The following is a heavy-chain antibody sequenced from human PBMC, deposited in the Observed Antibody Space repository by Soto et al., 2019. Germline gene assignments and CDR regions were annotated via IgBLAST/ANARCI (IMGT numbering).Heavy chain of an antibody. CDR2: INHSGST. Sequence: PSETLSLTCAVYGGSFSGYYWSWIRQPPGKGLEWIGEINHSGSTNYNPSLKSRVTISVDTSKNQFSLKLSSVTAADTAVYYCARGPHDSSGYYPYYYYYGMDVWGQGTTVTVSS. D-gene: IGHD3-22*01. CDR1: GGSFSGYY. J-gene: IGHJ6*02. CDR3: ARGPHDSSGYYPYYYYYGMDV. V-gene: IGHV4-34*01.